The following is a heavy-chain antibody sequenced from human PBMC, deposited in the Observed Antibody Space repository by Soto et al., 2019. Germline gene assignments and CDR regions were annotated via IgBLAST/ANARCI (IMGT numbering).Heavy chain of an antibody. CDR1: GFIFKMYW. D-gene: IGHD3-10*01. Sequence: HPVGSLRLSCAASGFIFKMYWMHWVRQSPGKGLVWISRIYNDGTYSDYADSVRGRFTISRDNVNDTLYLQMNNLRAEDSGLYYCTRGPRPISTGTGAYWGQGTQVTVSS. CDR3: TRGPRPISTGTGAY. J-gene: IGHJ4*02. CDR2: IYNDGTYS. V-gene: IGHV3-74*01.